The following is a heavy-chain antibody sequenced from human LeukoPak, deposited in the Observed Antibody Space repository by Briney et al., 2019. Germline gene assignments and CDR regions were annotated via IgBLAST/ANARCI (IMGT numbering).Heavy chain of an antibody. J-gene: IGHJ4*02. CDR1: GGSISSYY. V-gene: IGHV4-4*07. D-gene: IGHD6-19*01. CDR3: ARDLNVAVAPPFDY. Sequence: PSDTLSLTCTVSGGSISSYYWSWIRQPAGKGLEWIGRIYTSGSTNYNPSLKSRVTMSVDTSKNQFSLKLSSVTAADTAVYYCARDLNVAVAPPFDYWGQGTLVTVSS. CDR2: IYTSGST.